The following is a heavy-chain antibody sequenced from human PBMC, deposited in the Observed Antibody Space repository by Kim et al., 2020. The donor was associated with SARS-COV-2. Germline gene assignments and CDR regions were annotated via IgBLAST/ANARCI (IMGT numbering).Heavy chain of an antibody. CDR1: GGSISSSSYY. J-gene: IGHJ4*02. CDR2: IYYSGST. D-gene: IGHD3-3*01. CDR3: ARGYSDFWSGYPNFDY. V-gene: IGHV4-39*07. Sequence: SETLSLTCTVSGGSISSSSYYWGWIRQPPGKGLEWIGSIYYSGSTYYNPSLKSRVTISVDTSKNQFSLKLSSVTAADTAVYYCARGYSDFWSGYPNFDYWGQGTLVTVSS.